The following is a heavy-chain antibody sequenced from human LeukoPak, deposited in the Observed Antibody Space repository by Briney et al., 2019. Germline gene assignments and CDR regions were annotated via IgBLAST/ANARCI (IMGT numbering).Heavy chain of an antibody. V-gene: IGHV4-30-2*03. J-gene: IGHJ4*02. CDR2: IYYSGST. CDR1: GGSISSGGYY. Sequence: SQTLSLTCAVSGGSISSGGYYWSWIRQPPGKGLEWIGSIYYSGSTYYNPSLKSRVTISVDTSKNQFSLKLSSVTAADTAVYYCARSVGIAAAGIFDYWGQGTLVTVSS. CDR3: ARSVGIAAAGIFDY. D-gene: IGHD6-13*01.